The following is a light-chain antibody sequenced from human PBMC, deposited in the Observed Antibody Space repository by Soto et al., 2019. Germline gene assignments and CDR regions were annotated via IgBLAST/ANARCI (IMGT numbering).Light chain of an antibody. Sequence: QSVLTQPASVSGSPGQSITISCTGTSSDVGNYDLVSWYQQHPGKAPKLMIYKDSKRPSGVSNRFSGSKSGNTASLTISGLQAEDEADYYCCSYAGSSTLYVFGTGTKVTVL. CDR1: SSDVGNYDL. CDR3: CSYAGSSTLYV. V-gene: IGLV2-23*01. CDR2: KDS. J-gene: IGLJ1*01.